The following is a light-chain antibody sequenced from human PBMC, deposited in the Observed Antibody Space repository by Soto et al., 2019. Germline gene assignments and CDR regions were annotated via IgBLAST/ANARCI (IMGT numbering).Light chain of an antibody. CDR2: DVT. J-gene: IGLJ1*01. V-gene: IGLV2-14*03. CDR1: SSDVGHYDY. CDR3: SSYTGSSPQV. Sequence: QSALTQPASVSASPGKSITISCTGSSSDVGHYDYVSWLQQHPGRAPTLLIYDVTYRTSGVSNSFSGAKSGSTASLTISVLRTEDEANYYCSSYTGSSPQVFGTGTKFT.